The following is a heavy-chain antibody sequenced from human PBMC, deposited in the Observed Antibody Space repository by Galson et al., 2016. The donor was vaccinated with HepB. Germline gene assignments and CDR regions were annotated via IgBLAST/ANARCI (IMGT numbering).Heavy chain of an antibody. CDR2: IWYDGSNK. D-gene: IGHD6-19*01. V-gene: IGHV3-33*01. J-gene: IGHJ4*02. CDR1: GFTFSNYG. Sequence: SLRLSCAASGFTFSNYGMHWVRQAPGKGLEWVAIIWYDGSNKYYADSAKGRFTISRDNSKNTVYLQMNSLRAEDTAVYYCAREDRNSVGWYVRYFDYWGQGALVTVSS. CDR3: AREDRNSVGWYVRYFDY.